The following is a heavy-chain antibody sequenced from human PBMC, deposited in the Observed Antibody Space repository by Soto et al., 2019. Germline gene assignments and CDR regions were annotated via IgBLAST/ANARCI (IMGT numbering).Heavy chain of an antibody. J-gene: IGHJ4*02. CDR1: GGSISSYY. V-gene: IGHV4-59*01. CDR2: IYYSGST. CDR3: ARARVEMATIEDYYFDY. Sequence: ASETLSLTCTVSGGSISSYYWIWIRQPPGKGLEWIGYIYYSGSTNYNPSLKSRVTISVDTSKNQFSLKLSSVTAADTAVYYCARARVEMATIEDYYFDYWGQGTLVTVSS. D-gene: IGHD5-12*01.